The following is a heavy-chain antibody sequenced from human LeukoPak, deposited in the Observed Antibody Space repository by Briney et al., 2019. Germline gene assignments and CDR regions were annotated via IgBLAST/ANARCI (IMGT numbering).Heavy chain of an antibody. CDR3: VRDDYGGFDY. J-gene: IGHJ4*02. V-gene: IGHV3-48*04. Sequence: GGSLRLSCAASGFTFSSYSMNWVRQAPGKGLEWVSYISSSSSTIYYADSVKGRFTISRDNAKNSLYLQMNSLRAEDTAVYYCVRDDYGGFDYWGQGTLVTVSS. CDR1: GFTFSSYS. D-gene: IGHD3-16*01. CDR2: ISSSSSTI.